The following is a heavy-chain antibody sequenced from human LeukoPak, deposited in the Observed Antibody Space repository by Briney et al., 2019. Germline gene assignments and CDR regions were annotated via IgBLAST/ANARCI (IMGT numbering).Heavy chain of an antibody. CDR1: GFTFSSYR. CDR3: TRVWDQTAMAISPPFDY. V-gene: IGHV3-48*04. CDR2: ISSSSSTI. D-gene: IGHD5-18*01. Sequence: PGGSLRLSCAASGFTFSSYRMNWVRQAPGKGLEWVSYISSSSSTIYYADSVKGRFTISRDNAQNSLYLQMNSLRAEDTAVYYCTRVWDQTAMAISPPFDYWGQGTLVTVSS. J-gene: IGHJ4*02.